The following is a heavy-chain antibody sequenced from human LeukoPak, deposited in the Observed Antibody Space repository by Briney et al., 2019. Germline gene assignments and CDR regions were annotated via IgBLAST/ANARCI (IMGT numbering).Heavy chain of an antibody. CDR1: GYTFTGYY. V-gene: IGHV1-2*02. D-gene: IGHD3-16*02. CDR3: AISMITFGGVIVGFDY. CDR2: INPNSGGT. Sequence: ASVTVSCKASGYTFTGYYMHWVRQAPGQGLEWMGWINPNSGGTNYAQKFQGRVTMTRDTSISTAYMELSRLRSDDTAVYYCAISMITFGGVIVGFDYWGQGTLVTVSS. J-gene: IGHJ4*02.